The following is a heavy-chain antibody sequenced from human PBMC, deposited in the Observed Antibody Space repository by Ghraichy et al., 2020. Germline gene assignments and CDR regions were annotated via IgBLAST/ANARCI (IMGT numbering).Heavy chain of an antibody. CDR3: ARRDLTAGALDY. V-gene: IGHV4-59*01. CDR2: IYYSGST. CDR1: GGSIINYF. D-gene: IGHD3-9*01. Sequence: SETLSLTCTVSGGSIINYFWSWIRQPPGKGLEYIGYIYYSGSTTYNPSLKSRVSISVDTSKNEFSLKLSSVTAADTAVYYCARRDLTAGALDYWGQGTLVTVSS. J-gene: IGHJ4*02.